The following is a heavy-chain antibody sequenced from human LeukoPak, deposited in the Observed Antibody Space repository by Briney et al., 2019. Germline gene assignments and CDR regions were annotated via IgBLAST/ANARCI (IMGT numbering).Heavy chain of an antibody. V-gene: IGHV3-7*01. Sequence: GGSLRLSCAASGFTFRSFWMSRVRQAPGKGLEWVANINQDGGAGYFVDSVKGRFTISRDNAMTSLYLHMDSLRAEDTGIYFCARGSHDISGYRYFFDYWGQGTLVTVSS. CDR2: INQDGGAG. CDR3: ARGSHDISGYRYFFDY. J-gene: IGHJ4*02. CDR1: GFTFRSFW. D-gene: IGHD3-22*01.